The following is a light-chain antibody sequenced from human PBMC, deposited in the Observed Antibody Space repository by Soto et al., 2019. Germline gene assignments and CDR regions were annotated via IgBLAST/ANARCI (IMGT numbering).Light chain of an antibody. V-gene: IGKV1-39*01. J-gene: IGKJ1*01. Sequence: DIHVNQSHPTRSASVGYRVTITCRXSQSISSWLAWYQQKPGKAPKLLIYAASSLQSGVPSRFSGSGSGTDFTLTISSLQPADFATYYCQQSYSTPPWTFGQGTKVDIK. CDR3: QQSYSTPPWT. CDR1: QSISSW. CDR2: AAS.